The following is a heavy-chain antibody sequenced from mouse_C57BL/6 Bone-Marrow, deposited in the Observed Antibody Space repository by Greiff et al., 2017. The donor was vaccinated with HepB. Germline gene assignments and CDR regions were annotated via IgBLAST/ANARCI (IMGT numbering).Heavy chain of an antibody. CDR3: ARAILLRYWYFDV. V-gene: IGHV4-1*01. Sequence: DVKLQESEGGLVQPGGSLKLSCAASGIDFSRYWMSWVRRAPGKGLEWIGEINPDSSTINYAPSLKDKFIISRDNAKNTLYLQMSKVRSEDTALYYCARAILLRYWYFDVWGTGTTVTVSS. D-gene: IGHD1-1*01. J-gene: IGHJ1*03. CDR2: INPDSSTI. CDR1: GIDFSRYW.